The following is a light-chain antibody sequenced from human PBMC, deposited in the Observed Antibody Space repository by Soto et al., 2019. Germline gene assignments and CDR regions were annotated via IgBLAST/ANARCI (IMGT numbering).Light chain of an antibody. CDR1: QSVRSNY. CDR3: QDYGSSAYT. CDR2: GAS. Sequence: EFVLTQSPGTLSLSPEERATLSCRATQSVRSNYLAWSQQRPGQSLRLHIYGASNRATSIPDRFSGSGSGTDFTLTISRLEPEEFEVFHCQDYGSSAYTFGQGNTLEIK. J-gene: IGKJ2*01. V-gene: IGKV3-20*01.